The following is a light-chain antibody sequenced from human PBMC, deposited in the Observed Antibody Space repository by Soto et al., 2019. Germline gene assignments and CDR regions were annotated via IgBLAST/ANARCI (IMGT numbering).Light chain of an antibody. CDR3: QQLFMYPPT. J-gene: IGKJ3*01. CDR1: QSISSSY. Sequence: EIVLTQSPGTLSLSPGEGGTLSCRASQSISSSYLAWYQQKPGQSPRLLFYAASSRATGVPDRFSGSGSGTDFTLTISRLEPEDFAVYYCQQLFMYPPTFGPGTKVDIK. V-gene: IGKV3-20*01. CDR2: AAS.